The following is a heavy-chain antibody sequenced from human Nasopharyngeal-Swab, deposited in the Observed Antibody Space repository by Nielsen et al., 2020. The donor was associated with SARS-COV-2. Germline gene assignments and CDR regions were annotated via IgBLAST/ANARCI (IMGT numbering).Heavy chain of an antibody. V-gene: IGHV3-7*01. J-gene: IGHJ3*02. Sequence: GGSLRLSCAASGFTFSSYWMSWVRQAPGKGLEWVANIKQDGSEKYYVDSVKGRFTISRDNAKNSLYLQMNSLRAEDTAVYYCARDGFLAASDAFDIWGQGTMVTVSS. CDR1: GFTFSSYW. CDR3: ARDGFLAASDAFDI. D-gene: IGHD3-3*01. CDR2: IKQDGSEK.